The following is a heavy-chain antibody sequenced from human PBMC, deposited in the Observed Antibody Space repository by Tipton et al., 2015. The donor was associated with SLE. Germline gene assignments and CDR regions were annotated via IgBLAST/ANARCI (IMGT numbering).Heavy chain of an antibody. CDR2: INPNSGGT. Sequence: QLVQSGPEVKKPGASVKVSCKASGYTFTGYYMHWVRQAPGQGLEWMGWINPNSGGTNYAQKFQGRVTMTRDTSISTAYMELSRLISDDTAVYYCARCRGSYPPLGAFDIWGQGTMVPVSS. CDR1: GYTFTGYY. CDR3: ARCRGSYPPLGAFDI. D-gene: IGHD1-26*01. J-gene: IGHJ3*02. V-gene: IGHV1-2*02.